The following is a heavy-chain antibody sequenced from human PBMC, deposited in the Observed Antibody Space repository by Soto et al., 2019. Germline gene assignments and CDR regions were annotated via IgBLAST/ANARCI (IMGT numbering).Heavy chain of an antibody. CDR3: AISWGDYPFDY. D-gene: IGHD4-17*01. CDR2: ISSSSSYI. Sequence: EVQLVESGGGLVKPGGSLRLSCAASGFTFSSYSMNWVRQAPGKWLEWVSSISSSSSYIYYADSVKGRFTISRDNAQNSLYLQMNSLRAEDTAVYYCAISWGDYPFDYWGQGPLVTVSS. J-gene: IGHJ4*02. CDR1: GFTFSSYS. V-gene: IGHV3-21*01.